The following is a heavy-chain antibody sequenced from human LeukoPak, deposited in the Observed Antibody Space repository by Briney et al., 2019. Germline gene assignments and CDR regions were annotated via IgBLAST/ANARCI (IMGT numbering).Heavy chain of an antibody. CDR3: ARDLLLYDTEYFQQ. D-gene: IGHD5/OR15-5a*01. CDR2: ISYDGSNK. Sequence: GGSLRLSCAASDFLFSLYAIHWVRQAPGKGLEWVAVISYDGSNKYYADSVKGRFTISRDNSKNTLYLQMNSLRAEDTAVYYCARDLLLYDTEYFQQWGQGTLVTVSS. J-gene: IGHJ1*01. V-gene: IGHV3-30*04. CDR1: DFLFSLYA.